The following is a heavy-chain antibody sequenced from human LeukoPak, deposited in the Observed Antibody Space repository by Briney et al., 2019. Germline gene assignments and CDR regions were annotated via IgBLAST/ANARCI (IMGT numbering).Heavy chain of an antibody. D-gene: IGHD3-10*01. CDR2: IGGNGDTT. V-gene: IGHV3-64*01. Sequence: GGSLRLSCAASGFTLSRYAMHWVRQAPGKGLEYVSAIGGNGDTTYYANSVKGRFTISRDTSKNTLYLQMGSLRAGDMAVYYCARRFGELLNYMDVWGKGTTVTVSS. J-gene: IGHJ6*03. CDR1: GFTLSRYA. CDR3: ARRFGELLNYMDV.